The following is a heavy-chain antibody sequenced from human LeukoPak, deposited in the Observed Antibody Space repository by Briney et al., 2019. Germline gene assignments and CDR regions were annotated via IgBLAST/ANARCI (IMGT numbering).Heavy chain of an antibody. CDR1: GVTFSSYA. CDR3: AKRETIPWSIAAPPGVLAFDY. V-gene: IGHV3-23*01. D-gene: IGHD6-6*01. Sequence: GGSLRLSCAASGVTFSSYAMSWVRQAPGKGLEWVSAISGSGGSTYYADSVKGRFTISTDNSKNTLYLQMNSLRAEDTAVYYSAKRETIPWSIAAPPGVLAFDYWGQGTLVTVSS. J-gene: IGHJ4*02. CDR2: ISGSGGST.